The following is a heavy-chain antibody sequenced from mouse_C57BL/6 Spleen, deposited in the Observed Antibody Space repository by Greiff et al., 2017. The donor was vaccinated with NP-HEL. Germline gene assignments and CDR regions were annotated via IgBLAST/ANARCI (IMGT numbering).Heavy chain of an antibody. CDR2: IRSKSNNYAT. CDR3: VREGGRQLRLPEFAY. J-gene: IGHJ3*01. Sequence: EVQLVESGGGLVQPKGSLKLSCAASGFSFNTYAMNWVRQAPGKGLEWVARIRSKSNNYATYYADSVKDRFTISRDDSESMLYLQMNNLKTEDTAMYYCVREGGRQLRLPEFAYWGQGTLVTVSA. D-gene: IGHD3-2*02. V-gene: IGHV10-1*01. CDR1: GFSFNTYA.